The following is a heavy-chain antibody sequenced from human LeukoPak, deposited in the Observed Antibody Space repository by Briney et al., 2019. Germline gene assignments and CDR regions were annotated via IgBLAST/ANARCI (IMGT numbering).Heavy chain of an antibody. J-gene: IGHJ4*02. CDR3: ATPGSGIWCFDY. D-gene: IGHD6-13*01. V-gene: IGHV3-7*01. CDR1: GFTLSTYW. CDR2: IKQDGSEK. Sequence: GGSLRLSCAASGFTLSTYWMSWVRQAPGKGLEWVASIKQDGSEKYYVDSVKGRFTISGDNAKNSVYLQMTSLRAEDTAVYYCATPGSGIWCFDYWGQGTLLTVSS.